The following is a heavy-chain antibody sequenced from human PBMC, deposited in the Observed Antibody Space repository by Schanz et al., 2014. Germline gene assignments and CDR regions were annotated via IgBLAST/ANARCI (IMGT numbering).Heavy chain of an antibody. Sequence: VQLVESGGGLVQSGGSLRLSCAASGFSFSDYSMNWVRQAPGKGLEWVAFIHYDGTYKYYADSVKGRFTISRDNSENTLYLQMISLRAEDTAVYYCAKLDGYAYGSMGQEYFDYWGQGTLVAVSS. CDR3: AKLDGYAYGSMGQEYFDY. J-gene: IGHJ4*02. D-gene: IGHD5-18*01. CDR1: GFSFSDYS. CDR2: IHYDGTYK. V-gene: IGHV3-30*02.